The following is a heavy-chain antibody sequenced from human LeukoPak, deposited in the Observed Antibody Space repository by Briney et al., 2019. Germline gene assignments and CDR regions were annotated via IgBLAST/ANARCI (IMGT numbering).Heavy chain of an antibody. D-gene: IGHD3-10*01. CDR3: ATRTGSGSYDGNNWFDP. CDR1: GYTFTSYY. V-gene: IGHV1-46*01. CDR2: INPSGGST. J-gene: IGHJ5*02. Sequence: ASVKVSCKASGYTFTSYYMHWVRQAPGQGLEWMGIINPSGGSTSYAQKFQGRVTMTEDTSTDTAYMELSSLRSEDTAVYYCATRTGSGSYDGNNWFDPWGQGTLVTVSS.